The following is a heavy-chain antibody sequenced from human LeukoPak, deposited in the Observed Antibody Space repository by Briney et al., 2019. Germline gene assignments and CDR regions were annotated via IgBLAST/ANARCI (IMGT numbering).Heavy chain of an antibody. CDR3: ARAETLWWGNDY. CDR1: GFTFSSYS. V-gene: IGHV3-21*01. Sequence: PGGSLRLSCAASGFTFSSYSMNWVRQAPGKGLEWVSSISSSSSYIYYADSVKGRFTISRDSAKNSLYLQMNSLRAEDTAVYYCARAETLWWGNDYWGQGTLVTVSS. J-gene: IGHJ4*02. CDR2: ISSSSSYI. D-gene: IGHD2-21*01.